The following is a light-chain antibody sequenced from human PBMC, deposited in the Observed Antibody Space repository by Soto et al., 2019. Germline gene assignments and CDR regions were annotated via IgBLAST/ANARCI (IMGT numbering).Light chain of an antibody. Sequence: QSVLTQPPSVSAAPRHRVTISCSGSSSNIGNNAVNWYQQLPGKAPKLLMYYDDMLPSGVSDRFSGSKSGTSASLTISGLQSEDEADYYCSTWDDSLNGVVFGGGTKLTVL. CDR1: SSNIGNNA. V-gene: IGLV1-36*01. CDR2: YDD. J-gene: IGLJ2*01. CDR3: STWDDSLNGVV.